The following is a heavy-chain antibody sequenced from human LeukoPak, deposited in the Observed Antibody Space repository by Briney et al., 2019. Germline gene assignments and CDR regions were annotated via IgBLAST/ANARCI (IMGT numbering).Heavy chain of an antibody. J-gene: IGHJ3*02. CDR3: ARQGGPYYDAFDI. V-gene: IGHV5-51*01. CDR1: GYNFLNSW. Sequence: GESLKISCETSGYNFLNSWIGWVRQMPGKGLEWMGIIYPGDSDTRYSPSFKGQVTISADKSNSTAYLQWSSLKSSDTAIYYCARQGGPYYDAFDIWGQGTMVTVSS. D-gene: IGHD1-26*01. CDR2: IYPGDSDT.